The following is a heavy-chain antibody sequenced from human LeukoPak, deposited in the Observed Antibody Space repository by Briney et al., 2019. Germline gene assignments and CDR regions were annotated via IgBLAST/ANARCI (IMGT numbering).Heavy chain of an antibody. V-gene: IGHV4-59*08. J-gene: IGHJ4*02. CDR3: ARQAFCSGSSCNPFDY. Sequence: TSETLSLTCSVSGASITSYFWSWIRQPPGKGLEWIGYIYYSESTNYNPSLKSRVTISIDTSKSQFSLKLSSVTAADTAVYYCARQAFCSGSSCNPFDYWGQGTLVTVSS. CDR2: IYYSEST. D-gene: IGHD2-15*01. CDR1: GASITSYF.